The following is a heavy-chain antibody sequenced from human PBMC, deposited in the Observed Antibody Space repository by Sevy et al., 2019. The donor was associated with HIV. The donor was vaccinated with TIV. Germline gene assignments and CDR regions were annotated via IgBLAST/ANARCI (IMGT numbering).Heavy chain of an antibody. D-gene: IGHD6-19*01. CDR1: GFSISGYG. V-gene: IGHV3-33*01. J-gene: IGHJ4*02. CDR2: IWYGGTNK. CDR3: ARESLAVAGIRYYFNY. Sequence: GGSLRLSCTASGFSISGYGMHWVRQVPGKGLEWVAIIWYGGTNKDYTDSVKGRFTITRYNSKNTMYLQRNSLGVEDTALYYCARESLAVAGIRYYFNYWGQGTLVTVSS.